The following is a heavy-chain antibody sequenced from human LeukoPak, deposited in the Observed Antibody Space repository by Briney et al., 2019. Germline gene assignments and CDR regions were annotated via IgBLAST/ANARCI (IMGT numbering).Heavy chain of an antibody. J-gene: IGHJ4*02. V-gene: IGHV1-69*06. D-gene: IGHD2-8*01. Sequence: SVKVSCKASGGTFSSYAISWVRQAPGQGLEWMGGIIPIFGTANYAQKFQGRVTITADKSTSTAYMELSSLRSEDTAVYYCARAPGYCTNGVCYTGDYWGQGTLVTVSS. CDR1: GGTFSSYA. CDR2: IIPIFGTA. CDR3: ARAPGYCTNGVCYTGDY.